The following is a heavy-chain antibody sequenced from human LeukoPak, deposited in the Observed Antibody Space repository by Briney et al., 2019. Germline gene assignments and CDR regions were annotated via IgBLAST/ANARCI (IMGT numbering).Heavy chain of an antibody. Sequence: ASVKVSCKASGYTFTSYDINWVRQATGQGLEWMGWMNPNSGNTGYAQKFQGRVTMTRNTSISTAYMELSSLRPEDTAVYYCAREGGIAVAGDAFDIWGQGTMVTVSS. J-gene: IGHJ3*02. CDR3: AREGGIAVAGDAFDI. CDR1: GYTFTSYD. V-gene: IGHV1-8*01. D-gene: IGHD6-19*01. CDR2: MNPNSGNT.